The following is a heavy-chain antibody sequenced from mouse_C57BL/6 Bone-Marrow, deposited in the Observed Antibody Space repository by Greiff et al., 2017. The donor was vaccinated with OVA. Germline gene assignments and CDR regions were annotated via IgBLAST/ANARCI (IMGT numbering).Heavy chain of an antibody. J-gene: IGHJ3*01. CDR1: GYTFTSYW. V-gene: IGHV1-50*01. CDR2: IDPSDSYT. Sequence: VQLQQPGAELVKPGASVKLSCKASGYTFTSYWMQWVKQRPGQGLEWIGEIDPSDSYTNYNQKFKGKATLTVDTSSSTAYMQLSSLTSEDSAVYYCARTKVYYDFSWFADWGQGTLVTVSA. CDR3: ARTKVYYDFSWFAD. D-gene: IGHD2-4*01.